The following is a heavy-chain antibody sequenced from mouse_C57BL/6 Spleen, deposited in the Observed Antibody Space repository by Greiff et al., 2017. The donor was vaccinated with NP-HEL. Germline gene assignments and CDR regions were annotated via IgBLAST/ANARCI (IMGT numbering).Heavy chain of an antibody. CDR1: GFSLTSYG. V-gene: IGHV2-5*01. D-gene: IGHD1-1*01. CDR3: AKRGDYYGSSYAMDY. Sequence: QVQLKQSGPGLVQPSQSLSITCTVSGFSLTSYGVHWVRQSPGKGLEWLGMIWRGGSTDYNAAFMSRLSITKDNSKSQVFFKMNSLQADDTAIYYCAKRGDYYGSSYAMDYWGQGTSVTVSS. CDR2: IWRGGST. J-gene: IGHJ4*01.